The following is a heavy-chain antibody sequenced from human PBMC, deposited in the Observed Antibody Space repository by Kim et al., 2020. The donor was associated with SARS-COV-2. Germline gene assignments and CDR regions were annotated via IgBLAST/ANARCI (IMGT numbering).Heavy chain of an antibody. V-gene: IGHV3-7*01. CDR2: IKQDGSEK. D-gene: IGHD6-19*01. CDR3: ARDPYLIAVAGTDCYYGMDV. Sequence: GGSLRLSCAASGFTFSSYWMSWVRQAPGKGLEWVATIKQDGSEKYYVDSVKGRFTISRDNAKNSLYLQMNSLRAEDTAVYYCARDPYLIAVAGTDCYYGMDVWGQGTTVTVSS. J-gene: IGHJ6*02. CDR1: GFTFSSYW.